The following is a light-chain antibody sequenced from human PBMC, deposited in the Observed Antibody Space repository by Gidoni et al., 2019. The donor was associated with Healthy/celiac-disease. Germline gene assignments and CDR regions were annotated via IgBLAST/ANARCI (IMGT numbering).Light chain of an antibody. CDR2: GAS. V-gene: IGKV3-20*01. J-gene: IGKJ4*01. CDR3: QQYGSSSLT. Sequence: DIVLTQSPGTLSLSPGARATLSCRASQSVSSSYLAWYQQKPGQAPRLLIYGASSRATGIPYRFSGSGSGTDFTLTISRLEPEDFAVYYCQQYGSSSLTFGGGTKVEIK. CDR1: QSVSSSY.